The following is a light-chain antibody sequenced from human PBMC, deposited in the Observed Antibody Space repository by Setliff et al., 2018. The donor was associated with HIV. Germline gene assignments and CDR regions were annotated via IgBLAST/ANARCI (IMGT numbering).Light chain of an antibody. Sequence: QSALTQPASVSGSPGQSITISCTGTSSDIGVSKYVSWYQQHPGRAPKLMIFEVINRPSGVSDRFSGSKSGNTASLTISGLQAEDEADYYCCSYAGSSTWVFGGGTQLTVL. CDR3: CSYAGSSTWV. CDR2: EVI. V-gene: IGLV2-23*02. CDR1: SSDIGVSKY. J-gene: IGLJ3*02.